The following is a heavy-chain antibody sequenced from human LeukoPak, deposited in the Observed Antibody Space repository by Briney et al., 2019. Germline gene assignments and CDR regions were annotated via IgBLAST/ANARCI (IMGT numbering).Heavy chain of an antibody. D-gene: IGHD3-10*01. CDR3: ARGGRYYYGSGSLNWFDP. V-gene: IGHV4-61*02. Sequence: SETLSLTCTVSGGSISSGSYYWSWIRQPAGKGLEWIGRMYTSGSTNYNPSLKSRVTMSVDTSKNQFSLKLSSVTAADTAVYYCARGGRYYYGSGSLNWFDPWGQGTLVTVSS. CDR2: MYTSGST. CDR1: GGSISSGSYY. J-gene: IGHJ5*02.